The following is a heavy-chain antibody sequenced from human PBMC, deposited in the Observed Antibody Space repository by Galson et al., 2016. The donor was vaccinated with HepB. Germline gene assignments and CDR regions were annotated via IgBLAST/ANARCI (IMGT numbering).Heavy chain of an antibody. J-gene: IGHJ6*02. CDR1: GFTVSSSY. V-gene: IGHV3-53*01. CDR3: ARVPGYYYGMDV. Sequence: SLRLSCAASGFTVSSSYMNWVRRAPGKGLEWVSVIYSGGTAYFADSGGSTYYAYADSVKGRFTISRDNSKNTLYLQMNSLRTEDTAVYYCARVPGYYYGMDVWVQGTTVTVSS. CDR2: IYSGGTA.